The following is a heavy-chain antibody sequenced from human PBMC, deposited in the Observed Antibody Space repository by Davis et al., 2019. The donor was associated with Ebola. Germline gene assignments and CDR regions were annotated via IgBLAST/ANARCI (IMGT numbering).Heavy chain of an antibody. CDR3: AKSGLSFGVVKYHYGMDV. J-gene: IGHJ6*04. CDR1: GITSTSYA. CDR2: ASGSGGST. D-gene: IGHD3-3*01. Sequence: PAGSLSLSCTDSGITSTSYAMTCVRQAPGKWLEWVSAASGSGGSTYYADSVKGRFTISRDNSKKTLYLQMNSLRAEDTAVYYCAKSGLSFGVVKYHYGMDVWGKGTTVTVSS. V-gene: IGHV3-23*01.